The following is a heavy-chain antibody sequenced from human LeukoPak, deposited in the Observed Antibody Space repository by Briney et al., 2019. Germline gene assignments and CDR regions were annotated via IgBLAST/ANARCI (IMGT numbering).Heavy chain of an antibody. CDR3: AKLNLGEMAYFDS. CDR2: ISVGGGDT. Sequence: GGSLRLSCGASGFIFSSYVMGWVRQAPGKGLEWVSSISVGGGDTFTADSVKGRFTITRENSKNTLYLQMMGLRVEDTAIYYCAKLNLGEMAYFDSWGQGILVTVSS. CDR1: GFIFSSYV. V-gene: IGHV3-23*01. J-gene: IGHJ4*02. D-gene: IGHD2-21*01.